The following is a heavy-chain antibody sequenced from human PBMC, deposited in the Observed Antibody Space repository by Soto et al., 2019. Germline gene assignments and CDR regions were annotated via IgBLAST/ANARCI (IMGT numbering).Heavy chain of an antibody. CDR3: SRDLSGPRNVAYYYYNLDV. J-gene: IGHJ6*03. Sequence: HGGSLRLSCAASGLSFSDSRMHWVRQAPGKGLVWVSRINSDGTSTNYADSVKGRFTISRDNAKNTLYLQMNSLRAEDTGIYFFSRDLSGPRNVAYYYYNLDVWGKGTTVTVSS. V-gene: IGHV3-74*01. CDR1: GLSFSDSR. CDR2: INSDGTST. D-gene: IGHD3-9*01.